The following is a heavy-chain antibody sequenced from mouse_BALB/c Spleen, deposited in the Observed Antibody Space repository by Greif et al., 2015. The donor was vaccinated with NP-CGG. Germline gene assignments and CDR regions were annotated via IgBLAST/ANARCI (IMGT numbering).Heavy chain of an antibody. V-gene: IGHV1-80*01. CDR1: GYAFSSYW. Sequence: QVQLKQSGAELVRPGSSVKISCKASGYAFSSYWMNWVKQRPGQGLEWIGQIYPGDGDTNYNGKFKGKATLTADKSSSTAYMQLSSLTSEDSAVYFCASEVYYAPFAYWGQGTLVTVSA. CDR2: IYPGDGDT. CDR3: ASEVYYAPFAY. J-gene: IGHJ3*01. D-gene: IGHD2-1*01.